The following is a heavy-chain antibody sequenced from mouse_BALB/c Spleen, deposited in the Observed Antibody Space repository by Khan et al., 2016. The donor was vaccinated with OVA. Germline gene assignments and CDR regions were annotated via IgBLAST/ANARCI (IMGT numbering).Heavy chain of an antibody. D-gene: IGHD4-1*01. V-gene: IGHV5-6*01. Sequence: EVELVESGGDLVKPGGSLKLSCAASGFTFSSYSMSWVRQTPDKRLGWVPSISIGGDYTYYPDSVKGRFTISRDNAKNTLYLQMSDLKSEDTAMYYCADHLTGSFAYWGQGTLVTVSA. CDR1: GFTFSSYS. J-gene: IGHJ3*01. CDR3: ADHLTGSFAY. CDR2: ISIGGDYT.